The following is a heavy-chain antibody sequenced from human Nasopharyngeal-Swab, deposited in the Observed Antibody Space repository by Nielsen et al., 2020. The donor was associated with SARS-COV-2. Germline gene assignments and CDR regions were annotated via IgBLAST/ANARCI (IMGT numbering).Heavy chain of an antibody. CDR2: ISSSSSVI. Sequence: GESLKISCVASGFILSSYSMAWVRQAPGKGLEWVSYISSSSSVIYYADSVKGRFTISRDNVRNSLFLQINSLRGEDTAMYYCARDPEYPHMHDAFDMWGQGTMVTVSS. CDR1: GFILSSYS. D-gene: IGHD2-2*01. J-gene: IGHJ3*02. V-gene: IGHV3-48*04. CDR3: ARDPEYPHMHDAFDM.